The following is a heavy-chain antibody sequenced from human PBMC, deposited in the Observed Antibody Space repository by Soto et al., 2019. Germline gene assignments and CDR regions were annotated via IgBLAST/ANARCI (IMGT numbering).Heavy chain of an antibody. D-gene: IGHD5-12*01. CDR2: MHYSGST. V-gene: IGHV4-59*08. Sequence: PSETLSLTCTVSGDSISSNYWSWIRQPPGKGLEWIGYMHYSGSTNYNPSLKSRVTISVDTSKNQLSLKLSSVTAADTAVYYCARHSWLQLLPQYWSQGMLVTVSS. CDR3: ARHSWLQLLPQY. J-gene: IGHJ1*01. CDR1: GDSISSNY.